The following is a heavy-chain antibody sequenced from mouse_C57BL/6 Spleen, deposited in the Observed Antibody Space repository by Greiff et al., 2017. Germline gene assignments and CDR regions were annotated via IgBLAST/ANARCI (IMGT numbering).Heavy chain of an antibody. CDR3: ARGLYYYFDY. CDR2: ISYSGST. D-gene: IGHD2-3*01. V-gene: IGHV3-1*01. CDR1: GYSITSGYD. J-gene: IGHJ2*01. Sequence: EVQLKESGPGMVKPSQSLSLTCTVTGYSITSGYDWHWIRHFPGNKLEWMGYISYSGSTNYNPSLKSRISITHDTSKNHFFLKLNSVTTEDTATYYCARGLYYYFDYWGQGTTLTVSS.